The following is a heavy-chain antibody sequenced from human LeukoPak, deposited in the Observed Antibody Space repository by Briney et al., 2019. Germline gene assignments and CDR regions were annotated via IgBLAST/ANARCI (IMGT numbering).Heavy chain of an antibody. J-gene: IGHJ4*02. V-gene: IGHV1-2*02. Sequence: GAPVKASCKASGHTFTGYYMHWVRQAPGHGLEWMGWINPNSGGTNYAQKFQGRVTMTRNTSISTAYMELSSLRSDDTAVYYCATIGIVGATQYFDYWGQGTLVTVSS. CDR3: ATIGIVGATQYFDY. CDR1: GHTFTGYY. D-gene: IGHD1-26*01. CDR2: INPNSGGT.